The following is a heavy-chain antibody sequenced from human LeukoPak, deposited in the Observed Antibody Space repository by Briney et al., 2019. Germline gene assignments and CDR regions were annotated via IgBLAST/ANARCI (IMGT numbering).Heavy chain of an antibody. CDR2: ISGSGGST. CDR1: GFTFSSYA. CDR3: AKDHWVVRGVIISFDFDY. J-gene: IGHJ4*02. D-gene: IGHD3-10*01. V-gene: IGHV3-23*01. Sequence: GGSLRLSCAASGFTFSSYAMSWVRQAPGKGLVWVSAISGSGGSTYYADSVKGRFTISRDNSKNALYLQMNSLRAEDTAVYYCAKDHWVVRGVIISFDFDYWGQGTLVTVSS.